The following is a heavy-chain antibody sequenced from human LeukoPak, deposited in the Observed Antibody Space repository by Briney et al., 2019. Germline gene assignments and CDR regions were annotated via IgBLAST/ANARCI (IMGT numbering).Heavy chain of an antibody. CDR1: GFSLSTSGVG. V-gene: IGHV2-5*02. J-gene: IGHJ6*03. CDR2: IYWDDDK. Sequence: SGPTLVNPTQTLTLTCTFSGFSLSTSGVGVGWIRQPPGKALEWLALIYWDDDKRYSPSLKSRLTITKDTSKNQVVLTMTNMDPVDTATYYCAHKVMVRGPRGILFYYMDVWGKGTTVTVSS. CDR3: AHKVMVRGPRGILFYYMDV. D-gene: IGHD3-10*01.